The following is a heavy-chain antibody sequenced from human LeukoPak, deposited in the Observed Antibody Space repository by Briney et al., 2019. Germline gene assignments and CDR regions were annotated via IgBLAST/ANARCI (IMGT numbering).Heavy chain of an antibody. D-gene: IGHD3-3*01. CDR1: GFTFGDYA. V-gene: IGHV3-49*04. CDR3: TRAAYYDFWSGYYF. J-gene: IGHJ4*02. CDR2: IRSKAYGGPT. Sequence: GGSLRLSCTASGFTFGDYAMSWVRQAPGKGLEWVGFIRSKAYGGPTEHAASVKGRFTISRDDSKSIAYLQMNSLKTEDTAVYYCTRAAYYDFWSGYYFWGQGTLVTVSS.